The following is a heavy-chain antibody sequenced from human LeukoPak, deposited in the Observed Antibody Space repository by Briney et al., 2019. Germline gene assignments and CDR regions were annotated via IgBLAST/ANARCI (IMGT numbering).Heavy chain of an antibody. Sequence: SQTLSLTCTVSGGSISSGDYYWAWIRQPPGKGLEWIGSIHYSGSTYYNPSLKSRVSISVDTSKKQLSLKLSSVTAADTAVYYCAEGYYYDSSGLDVWGQGTTVTVSS. D-gene: IGHD3-22*01. V-gene: IGHV4-39*01. CDR3: AEGYYYDSSGLDV. CDR2: IHYSGST. J-gene: IGHJ6*02. CDR1: GGSISSGDYY.